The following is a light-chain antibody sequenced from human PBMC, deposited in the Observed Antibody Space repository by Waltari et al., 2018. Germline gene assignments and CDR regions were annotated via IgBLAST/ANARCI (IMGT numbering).Light chain of an antibody. CDR2: KAS. J-gene: IGKJ1*01. V-gene: IGKV1-5*03. CDR1: PSISWW. CDR3: QDYNSYT. Sequence: IQMTQSPSTLPASVGDRVTITCRASPSISWWLAWFQQKPGNAPKLLIYKASSLQSGAPSRVSGSGFGTEFTLTISSLQADDFATYYCQDYNSYTFGQGTKVEVK.